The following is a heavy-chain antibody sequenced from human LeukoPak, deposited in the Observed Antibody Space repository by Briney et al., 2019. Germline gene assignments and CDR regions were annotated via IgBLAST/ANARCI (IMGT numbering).Heavy chain of an antibody. V-gene: IGHV3-30*04. CDR1: GFTFSSYA. J-gene: IGHJ4*02. Sequence: GRSLRLSCAASGFTFSSYAMHWVRQAPGKGLEWVAVISYDGSNKYYADSVKGRFTISRDNSKNTLYLQMNSLRAEVTAVYYCARDPYYDSSGYHDYWGQGTLVTVSS. CDR2: ISYDGSNK. CDR3: ARDPYYDSSGYHDY. D-gene: IGHD3-22*01.